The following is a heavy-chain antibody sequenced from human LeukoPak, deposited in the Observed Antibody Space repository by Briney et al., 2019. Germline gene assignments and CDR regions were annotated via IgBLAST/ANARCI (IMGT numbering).Heavy chain of an antibody. CDR2: MFYSEST. CDR3: ARHVEQRLTPFDY. CDR1: GASVSDGNYY. V-gene: IGHV4-61*01. J-gene: IGHJ4*02. Sequence: PSETLSLTCSVSGASVSDGNYYWSWIRQPPGKGLEWIGYMFYSESTKYNPSLKSRVTISVDTSKNQFSLKLSSVTAADTAVYYCARHVEQRLTPFDYWGQGILVTVSS. D-gene: IGHD6-19*01.